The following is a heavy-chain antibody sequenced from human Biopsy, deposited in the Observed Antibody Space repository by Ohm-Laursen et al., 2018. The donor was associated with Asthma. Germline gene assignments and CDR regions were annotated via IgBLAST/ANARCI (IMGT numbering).Heavy chain of an antibody. V-gene: IGHV4-39*01. D-gene: IGHD6-13*01. CDR2: IYYSGTT. Sequence: SDTLSLTCSLSSGSGGYMRSGNYYWGWIRQPPGKGLEWIGSIYYSGTTYYNPSLESRVTVSADTSKNQVSLKLTSVTAADTAVYYFVRGSSSWHHGPFHYYYGLDVWGQGTTATVSS. J-gene: IGHJ6*02. CDR3: VRGSSSWHHGPFHYYYGLDV. CDR1: SGSGGYMRSGNYY.